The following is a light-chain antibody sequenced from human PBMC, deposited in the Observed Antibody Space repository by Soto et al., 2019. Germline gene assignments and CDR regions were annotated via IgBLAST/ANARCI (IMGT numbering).Light chain of an antibody. CDR2: EVS. V-gene: IGLV2-23*02. CDR3: CSYAGSSTYVV. CDR1: SSDVGSYNL. Sequence: QSALTQPASVSGSPVQSITISCTGTSSDVGSYNLVSWYQQHPGKAPKLMIYEVSKRPSGVSNRFSGSKSGNTASLTISGLQAEEEADYYCCSYAGSSTYVVFGGGTKLTVL. J-gene: IGLJ2*01.